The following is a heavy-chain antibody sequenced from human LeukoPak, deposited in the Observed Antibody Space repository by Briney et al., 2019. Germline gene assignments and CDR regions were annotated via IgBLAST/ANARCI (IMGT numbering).Heavy chain of an antibody. Sequence: GGSLRLSCAASGFTFTSYWLSWVRQALGKGLEWVANIRQDGREKSYADSVKGRFTISRDNAKTSVYLQMNSLRVEDTAVYYCAREGVGGFDSWGQGTLVTVSS. J-gene: IGHJ5*01. D-gene: IGHD3-10*01. CDR2: IRQDGREK. CDR1: GFTFTSYW. V-gene: IGHV3-7*01. CDR3: AREGVGGFDS.